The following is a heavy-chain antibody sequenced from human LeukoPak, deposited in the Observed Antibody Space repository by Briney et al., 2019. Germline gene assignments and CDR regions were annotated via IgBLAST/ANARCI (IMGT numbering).Heavy chain of an antibody. J-gene: IGHJ4*02. CDR2: ISAYNGNT. D-gene: IGHD3-22*01. CDR3: ATRKGYDSSGYYPW. V-gene: IGHV1-18*01. CDR1: GFTFTSYG. Sequence: IPGGSLRLSCAASGFTFTSYGISWVRQAPGQGLEWMGWISAYNGNTNYAQKLQGRVTMTTDTSTSTAYMELRSLRSDDTAVYYCATRKGYDSSGYYPWWGQGTLVTVSS.